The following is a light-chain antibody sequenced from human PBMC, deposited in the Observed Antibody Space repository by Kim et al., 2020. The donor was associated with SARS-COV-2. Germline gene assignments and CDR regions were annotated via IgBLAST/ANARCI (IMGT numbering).Light chain of an antibody. CDR1: SSTIENNV. CDR2: STD. Sequence: GRRGTISCSGSSSTIENNVVNWYPQLPGTAPKLLIYSTDYRPSGVPDRFSGSKSGTSASLAISGLQSEDEADYYCVAWDDSLNGSVFGGGTQLTVL. V-gene: IGLV1-44*01. J-gene: IGLJ3*02. CDR3: VAWDDSLNGSV.